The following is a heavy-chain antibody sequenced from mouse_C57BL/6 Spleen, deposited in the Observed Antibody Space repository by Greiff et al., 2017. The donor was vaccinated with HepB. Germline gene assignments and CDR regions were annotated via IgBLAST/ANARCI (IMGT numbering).Heavy chain of an antibody. J-gene: IGHJ4*01. D-gene: IGHD1-1*01. CDR3: AREVLRNYYAMDY. CDR1: GYSITSGYY. Sequence: EVQLQQSGPGLVKPSQSLSLTCSVTGYSITSGYYWNWIRQFPGNKLEWMGYISYDGSNNYNPSLKNRISITRDTSKNQFFLKLNSVTTEDTATYYCAREVLRNYYAMDYWGQGTSVTVSS. CDR2: ISYDGSN. V-gene: IGHV3-6*01.